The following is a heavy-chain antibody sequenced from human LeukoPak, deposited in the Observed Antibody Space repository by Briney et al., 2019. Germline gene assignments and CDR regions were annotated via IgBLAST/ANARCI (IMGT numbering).Heavy chain of an antibody. V-gene: IGHV1-18*01. CDR1: GYTFTSYG. D-gene: IGHD3-3*01. CDR3: ARVKTYYDFWSGYYSGGIDYTDV. Sequence: ASVKVSCKASGYTFTSYGISWVRQAPGQGLEWMGWISAYNGNTNYAQKLQGRVTMTTDTSTSTAYMELRSLRSDDTAVYYCARVKTYYDFWSGYYSGGIDYTDVWGKGTTVTVSS. J-gene: IGHJ6*03. CDR2: ISAYNGNT.